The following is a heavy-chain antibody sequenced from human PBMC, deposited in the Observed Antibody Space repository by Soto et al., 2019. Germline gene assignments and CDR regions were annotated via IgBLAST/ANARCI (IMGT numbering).Heavy chain of an antibody. J-gene: IGHJ4*02. D-gene: IGHD6-13*01. CDR2: IKSKTDGETT. Sequence: GGSLSLSCAASGFTFSNAWMYWVRQAPGKGLEWVGRIKSKTDGETTDFAAPVKGRFTISRDISNNTLYLQMNSLRADDTAVYYCARDGYSISWYRYIDYWGQGTLVTVPS. CDR3: ARDGYSISWYRYIDY. CDR1: GFTFSNAW. V-gene: IGHV3-15*01.